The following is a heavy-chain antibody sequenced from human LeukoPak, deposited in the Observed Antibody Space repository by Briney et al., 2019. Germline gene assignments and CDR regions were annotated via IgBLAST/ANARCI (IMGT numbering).Heavy chain of an antibody. V-gene: IGHV4-39*01. CDR3: ARPRYYYDSSGPFDY. CDR1: GGSISSSSYY. J-gene: IGHJ4*02. Sequence: SETLSLTCTVSGGSISSSSYYWGWIRQPPGKGLEWIGSIYYSGSTYYNPSLKSRVTISVDTPKNQFSLKLSSVTAADTAVYYCARPRYYYDSSGPFDYWGQGTLVTVSS. D-gene: IGHD3-22*01. CDR2: IYYSGST.